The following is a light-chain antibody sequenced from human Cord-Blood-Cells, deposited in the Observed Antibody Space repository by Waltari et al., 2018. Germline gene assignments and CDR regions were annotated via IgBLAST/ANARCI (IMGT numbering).Light chain of an antibody. V-gene: IGLV2-11*01. Sequence: QSALTQPRSVSGSPGQSVTISCTGTSSDVGGYNYVSWYQQHPGKAPKLMIYDVSKRPSGVPDHFSGSKSGNTASLTISGLQAEDEADYYCCSYAGSYTVFGGGTKLTVL. CDR1: SSDVGGYNY. CDR2: DVS. J-gene: IGLJ2*01. CDR3: CSYAGSYTV.